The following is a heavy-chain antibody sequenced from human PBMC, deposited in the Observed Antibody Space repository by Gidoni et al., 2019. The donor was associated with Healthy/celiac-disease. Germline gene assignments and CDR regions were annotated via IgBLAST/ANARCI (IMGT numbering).Heavy chain of an antibody. D-gene: IGHD6-19*01. CDR2: ISWNSGSI. Sequence: EVQLVESGGGLVQPGRSLRLSCAASAFTFDDYAMHWVRQAPGKGVVWVSGISWNSGSIGYADSVKGRFTISRDNAKNSLYLQMNSLRAEDTALYYCAKAVAGRFDYWGQGTLVTVSS. J-gene: IGHJ4*02. V-gene: IGHV3-9*01. CDR1: AFTFDDYA. CDR3: AKAVAGRFDY.